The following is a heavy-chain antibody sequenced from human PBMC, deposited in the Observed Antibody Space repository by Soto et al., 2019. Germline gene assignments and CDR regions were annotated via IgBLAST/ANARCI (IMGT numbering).Heavy chain of an antibody. V-gene: IGHV3-30*18. CDR3: AKDRGGPYCSSTSCYYLVSYYMDV. CDR2: ISYDGSNK. J-gene: IGHJ6*03. D-gene: IGHD2-2*01. Sequence: GGSLRLSCAASGFTFSSYGMHWVRQAPGKGLEWVAVISYDGSNKYYADSVKGRFTISRDNSKNTLYLQMNSLRAEDTAVYYCAKDRGGPYCSSTSCYYLVSYYMDVWGKGTTVTVSS. CDR1: GFTFSSYG.